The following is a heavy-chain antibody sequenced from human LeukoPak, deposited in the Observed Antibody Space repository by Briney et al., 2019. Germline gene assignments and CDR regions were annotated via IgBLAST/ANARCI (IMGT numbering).Heavy chain of an antibody. J-gene: IGHJ6*02. CDR3: ARDRLDDYGDYRSAFFYYYYGMDV. CDR2: IYTSGSA. Sequence: SETLSLTCTVSGGSISSYYWSWIRQPAGKGLEWIGRIYTSGSANYNPSLKSRVTMSVDTSKNQFSLKLSSVTAADTAVYYCARDRLDDYGDYRSAFFYYYYGMDVWGQGTTVTVS. CDR1: GGSISSYY. D-gene: IGHD4-17*01. V-gene: IGHV4-4*07.